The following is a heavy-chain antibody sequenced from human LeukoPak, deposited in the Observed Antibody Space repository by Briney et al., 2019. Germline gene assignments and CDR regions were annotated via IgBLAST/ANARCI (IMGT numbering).Heavy chain of an antibody. Sequence: YPGRSLRLSCAASGFTFSTYGMPWAPAAPGKGLEWVAVIWYDGSNKYYADSVKGRFTIARDNSKNTLYLQMNSLRAEDTGVYYCARGGNWNYIDYWGQGTLVTVSS. J-gene: IGHJ4*02. CDR1: GFTFSTYG. CDR2: IWYDGSNK. CDR3: ARGGNWNYIDY. D-gene: IGHD1-1*01. V-gene: IGHV3-33*01.